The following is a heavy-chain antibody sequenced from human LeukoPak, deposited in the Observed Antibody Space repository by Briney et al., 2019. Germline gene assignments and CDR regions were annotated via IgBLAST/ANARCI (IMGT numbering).Heavy chain of an antibody. Sequence: PSQTLSLTCTVSGGSISSGGYYWSWIRQPPGKGLEWIVYIYHSGSTYYNPSLKSRVTISIDRSKNQFSLKLSSVTAADTAVYYCARLEGATLAHWGQGTLVTVSS. CDR3: ARLEGATLAH. D-gene: IGHD1-26*01. V-gene: IGHV4-30-2*01. CDR1: GGSISSGGYY. J-gene: IGHJ4*02. CDR2: IYHSGST.